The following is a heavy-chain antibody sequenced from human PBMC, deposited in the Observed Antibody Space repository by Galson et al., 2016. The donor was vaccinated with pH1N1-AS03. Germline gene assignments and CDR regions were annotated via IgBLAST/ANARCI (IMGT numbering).Heavy chain of an antibody. CDR3: CRDAGQVAGTGSYCDT. V-gene: IGHV3-21*01. Sequence: SGAEVKKAGRSLRLSCAGTGYIFSTYSVTWVRQAPGKGLEWVSSISGDGSSTYLASSLQGRFTISRDNSKRSVFLQMNRLRVEDTAVYFCCRDAGQVAGTGSYCDTWGQGTVVTISS. CDR2: ISGDGSST. D-gene: IGHD3-10*01. CDR1: GYIFSTYS. J-gene: IGHJ5*02.